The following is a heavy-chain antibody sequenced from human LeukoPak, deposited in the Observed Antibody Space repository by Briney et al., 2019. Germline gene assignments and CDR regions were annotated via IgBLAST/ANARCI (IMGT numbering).Heavy chain of an antibody. CDR3: ARHGANGHSYGAYLDY. Sequence: PSETLSLTCTVSGGSINNYYWSWIRQPPGKGLEWIGSIYSSGSTNYSPSLKSRVIISVDTSKSQFSLKLSSLTAADTAMYYCARHGANGHSYGAYLDYWGQGTLVTVSS. V-gene: IGHV4-59*08. CDR1: GGSINNYY. J-gene: IGHJ4*02. D-gene: IGHD5-18*01. CDR2: IYSSGST.